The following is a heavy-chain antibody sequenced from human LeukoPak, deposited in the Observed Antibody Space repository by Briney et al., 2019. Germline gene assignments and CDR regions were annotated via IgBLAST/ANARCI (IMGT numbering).Heavy chain of an antibody. Sequence: SETLSLTCTVSGDSFSSGSYHWSWIRQPPGKGLEWIGYIYYSATTNYNPSLKSRVTISVDTSKNQFSLKLSSVTAADTAVYYCATVDYYDSSGYYNFDYWGQGTLVTVSS. CDR1: GDSFSSGSYH. CDR2: IYYSATT. CDR3: ATVDYYDSSGYYNFDY. D-gene: IGHD3-22*01. J-gene: IGHJ4*02. V-gene: IGHV4-61*01.